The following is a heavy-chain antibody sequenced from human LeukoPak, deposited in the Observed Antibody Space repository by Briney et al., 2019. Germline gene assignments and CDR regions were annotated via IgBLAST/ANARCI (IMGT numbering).Heavy chain of an antibody. CDR2: IQQDGSEK. Sequence: GGSLRLSCAASGFTFSNYWMSWVRQAPGKGLEWVANIQQDGSEKKYVDSVKGRFTISRDNSKNSLYLQMNSLRAEDTALYYCAKDQNSGYGRPYYYYMDVWGKGTTVTVSS. J-gene: IGHJ6*03. V-gene: IGHV3-7*03. CDR1: GFTFSNYW. D-gene: IGHD5-12*01. CDR3: AKDQNSGYGRPYYYYMDV.